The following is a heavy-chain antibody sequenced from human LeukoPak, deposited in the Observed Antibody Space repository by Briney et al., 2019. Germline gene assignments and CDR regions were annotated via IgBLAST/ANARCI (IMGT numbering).Heavy chain of an antibody. J-gene: IGHJ5*02. CDR3: ARDYAYYDSSGYYNWFDP. CDR1: GYTFTGYY. V-gene: IGHV1-2*02. D-gene: IGHD3-22*01. Sequence: ASVKVSCKASGYTFTGYYMHWVRQAPGQGLEWMGWINPNSGGTNYAQKFQGRVTMTRNTSISTAYMELSSLRSEDTAVYYCARDYAYYDSSGYYNWFDPWGQGTLVTVSS. CDR2: INPNSGGT.